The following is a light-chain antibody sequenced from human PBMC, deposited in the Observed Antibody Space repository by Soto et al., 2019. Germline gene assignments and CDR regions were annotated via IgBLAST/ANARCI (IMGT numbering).Light chain of an antibody. CDR1: QSVRSER. V-gene: IGKV3-20*01. CDR2: GAS. J-gene: IGKJ5*01. Sequence: EIVLTQSPDTLSLSPGERATLSCRASQSVRSERLAWYQQKPGQAPTLVIFGASSRASGIPERFSGSGSGTDFTLTISRLQPEDFAVYYCQQYDGSPITFGLGTRLEIK. CDR3: QQYDGSPIT.